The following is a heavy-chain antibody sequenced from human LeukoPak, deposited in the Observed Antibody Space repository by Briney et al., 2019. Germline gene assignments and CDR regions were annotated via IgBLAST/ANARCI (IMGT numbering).Heavy chain of an antibody. V-gene: IGHV1-2*02. CDR2: INPNSGGT. D-gene: IGHD6-19*01. Sequence: GASVKVSCKSSGCTLTGYYMHWVRQAPGQGLEWMGWINPNSGGTNYAQKFQGRVTMTRDTSISTAYMELNRQTSDDTAVYYCARGHSSGWYHYFDYWGQGTLVTVSS. CDR3: ARGHSSGWYHYFDY. J-gene: IGHJ4*02. CDR1: GCTLTGYY.